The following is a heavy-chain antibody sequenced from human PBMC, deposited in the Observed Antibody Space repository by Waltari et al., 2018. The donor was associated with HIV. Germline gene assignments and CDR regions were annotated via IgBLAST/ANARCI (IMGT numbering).Heavy chain of an antibody. D-gene: IGHD6-19*01. CDR2: INHSGRT. Sequence: QVQLQQWGAGLLKPSETLSLTCAVYGGSFSGYYWSWIRQPPGKGLEWIGEINHSGRTNSNPSLKSRVTISVDTSKNQFSLKLSSVTAADTAVYYCARAVAGAFDIWGQGTMVTVSS. CDR1: GGSFSGYY. V-gene: IGHV4-34*01. CDR3: ARAVAGAFDI. J-gene: IGHJ3*02.